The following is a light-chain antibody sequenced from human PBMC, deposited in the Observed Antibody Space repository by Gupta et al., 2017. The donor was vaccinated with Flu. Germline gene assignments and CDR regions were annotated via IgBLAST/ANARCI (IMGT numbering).Light chain of an antibody. CDR3: NSRDSSGNHVV. CDR1: SLRSYY. J-gene: IGLJ2*01. V-gene: IGLV3-19*01. CDR2: GKS. Sequence: SSEPTQDPAVSVVLGQTVRITCQGDSLRSYYASWYQQKPGQAPVLVIYGKSNRPSGIPDRFSGSSSGNTASLTITGAQAEDEADYYCNSRDSSGNHVVFGGGTKLTVL.